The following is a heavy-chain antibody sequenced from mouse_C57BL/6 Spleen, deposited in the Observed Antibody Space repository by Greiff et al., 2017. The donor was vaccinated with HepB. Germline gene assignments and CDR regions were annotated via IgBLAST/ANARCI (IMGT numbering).Heavy chain of an antibody. V-gene: IGHV1-69*01. CDR1: GYTFTSYW. D-gene: IGHD2-2*01. CDR2: IDPSASYT. J-gene: IGHJ2*01. Sequence: QVQLQQPGAELVMPGASVKLSCKASGYTFTSYWMHWVKQRPGQGLEWIGEIDPSASYTNYNQKFKGKSTLTVDKSSSTAYMQLSSLTSEDSAVYYCARRGMVTTGYFDYWGQGTTLTVSS. CDR3: ARRGMVTTGYFDY.